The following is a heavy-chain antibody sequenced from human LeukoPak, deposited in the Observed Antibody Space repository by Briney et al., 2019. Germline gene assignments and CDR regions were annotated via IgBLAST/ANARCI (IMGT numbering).Heavy chain of an antibody. J-gene: IGHJ4*02. CDR1: GYTFTDYF. V-gene: IGHV7-4-1*02. CDR2: INTNTGNP. CDR3: ARDPPYIAATRLGGDY. D-gene: IGHD6-13*01. Sequence: ASVKVSCKASGYTFTDYFMHWVRQAPGQGLEWMGWINTNTGNPTYAQGFTGRFVFSLDTSVSTAYLQISSLKAEDTAVYYCARDPPYIAATRLGGDYWGQGTLVTVSS.